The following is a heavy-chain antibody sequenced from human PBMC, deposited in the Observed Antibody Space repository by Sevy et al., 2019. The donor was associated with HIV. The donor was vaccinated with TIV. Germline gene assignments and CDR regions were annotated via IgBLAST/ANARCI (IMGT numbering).Heavy chain of an antibody. D-gene: IGHD2-2*01. CDR1: GFTFSSYA. CDR3: AKDLFIVVVPAANRFNWFDP. J-gene: IGHJ5*02. V-gene: IGHV3-23*01. Sequence: GSLRLSCAASGFTFSSYAMSWVRQAPGKGLEWVSAISGSGGSTYYADPVKGRFTISRDNSKNTLYLQMNSLRAEDTAVYYCAKDLFIVVVPAANRFNWFDPWGQGTLVTVSS. CDR2: ISGSGGST.